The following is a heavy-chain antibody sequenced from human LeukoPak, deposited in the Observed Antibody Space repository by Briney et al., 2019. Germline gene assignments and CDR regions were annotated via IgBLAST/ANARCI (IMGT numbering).Heavy chain of an antibody. Sequence: SETLSLICSVSGGSISSSSYYWGWVRQPPGKGLEWIGSIYYSGSTYYNPSLKSRVTISVDTSKNQFSLKLSSVTAADTAVYYCARLAAARIIAAFDIWGQGTMVTVSS. D-gene: IGHD6-13*01. V-gene: IGHV4-39*01. CDR2: IYYSGST. CDR1: GGSISSSSYY. J-gene: IGHJ3*02. CDR3: ARLAAARIIAAFDI.